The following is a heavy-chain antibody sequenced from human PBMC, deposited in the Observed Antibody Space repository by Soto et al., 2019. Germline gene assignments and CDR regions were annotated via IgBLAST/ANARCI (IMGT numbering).Heavy chain of an antibody. CDR2: ISGTGGTT. D-gene: IGHD1-1*01. J-gene: IGHJ4*02. V-gene: IGHV3-23*01. CDR3: AKETGTSPSDLDS. Sequence: EVQLLESGGGLVHPGGSLRLSCEASGFTFSSYAMHWVRQGPGKGLEWVSTISGTGGTTKYADSVKGRFTISRDNSKNTLYLQMNSLRAEDTAVFYCAKETGTSPSDLDSWGQGTPVTVSS. CDR1: GFTFSSYA.